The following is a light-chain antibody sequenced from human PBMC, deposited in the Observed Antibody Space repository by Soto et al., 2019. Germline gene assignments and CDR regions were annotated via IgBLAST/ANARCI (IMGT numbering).Light chain of an antibody. CDR2: EVS. V-gene: IGLV2-14*01. CDR1: SSDVGGYNY. J-gene: IGLJ3*02. Sequence: QSALTQPASVSGSPGQSITISCTGTSSDVGGYNYVSWYQQHPGKAPKLMIYEVSNRPSGVSNRFSGSKSGNTASLTISGLQAEDEADYYCSSYTSNSTRVFGGGTKLTVL. CDR3: SSYTSNSTRV.